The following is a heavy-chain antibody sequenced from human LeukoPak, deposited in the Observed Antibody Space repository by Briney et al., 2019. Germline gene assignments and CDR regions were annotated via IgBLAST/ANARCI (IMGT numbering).Heavy chain of an antibody. D-gene: IGHD3-22*01. J-gene: IGHJ4*02. CDR2: ISGSGGST. Sequence: PGGSLRLSCAASGFTFSSYAMSWVRQAPGKGLEWVSAISGSGGSTYYADSVKGRFTISRDNSKNTLYLQMNSLRAEDTAVYYCAKLTRIVVVRPLLDYWGQGTLVTVSS. CDR1: GFTFSSYA. CDR3: AKLTRIVVVRPLLDY. V-gene: IGHV3-23*01.